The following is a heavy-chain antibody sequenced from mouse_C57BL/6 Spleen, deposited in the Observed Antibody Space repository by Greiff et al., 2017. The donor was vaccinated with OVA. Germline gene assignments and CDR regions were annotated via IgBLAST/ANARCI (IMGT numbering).Heavy chain of an antibody. D-gene: IGHD1-1*01. V-gene: IGHV1-19*01. Sequence: VQLQQSGPVLVKPGASVKMSCKASGYTFTDYYMNWVKQSPGKSLEWIGVINPYNGGTSYNQKFKGKATLTVDKSSSTAYMELNSLTSEDSAVYYCARAGMDYYGSSYEGAMDYWGQGTSVTVSS. CDR1: GYTFTDYY. J-gene: IGHJ4*01. CDR2: INPYNGGT. CDR3: ARAGMDYYGSSYEGAMDY.